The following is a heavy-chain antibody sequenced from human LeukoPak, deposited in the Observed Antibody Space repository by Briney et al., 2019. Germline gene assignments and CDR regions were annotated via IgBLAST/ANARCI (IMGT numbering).Heavy chain of an antibody. CDR3: ARDFGYYDSRRFGY. V-gene: IGHV3-7*01. CDR1: GFKFRTYW. Sequence: LTGGSLRLSCAASGFKFRTYWMSWVRQAPGKGLEWVADINKDGSEECYVDSVKGRFTISRDNSKNTLYLQMNSLRAEDTAVYYCARDFGYYDSRRFGYWGQGTLVTVSS. D-gene: IGHD3-22*01. CDR2: INKDGSEE. J-gene: IGHJ4*02.